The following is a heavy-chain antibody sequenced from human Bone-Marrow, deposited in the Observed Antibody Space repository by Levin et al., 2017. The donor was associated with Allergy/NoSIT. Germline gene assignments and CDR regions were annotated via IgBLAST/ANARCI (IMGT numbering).Heavy chain of an antibody. D-gene: IGHD3-3*01. J-gene: IGHJ4*02. V-gene: IGHV1-2*04. CDR2: INPNSGVT. Sequence: GESLKISCKASGYTFTGYYIHWVRQAPGQGLEWMGWINPNSGVTKYTQKFQGWVTMTRDTSRSTVYMDLTRLRSHDTAVYYCARAQRYYDFWSGNSIKNYYFDNWGQGTLVTVSS. CDR1: GYTFTGYY. CDR3: ARAQRYYDFWSGNSIKNYYFDN.